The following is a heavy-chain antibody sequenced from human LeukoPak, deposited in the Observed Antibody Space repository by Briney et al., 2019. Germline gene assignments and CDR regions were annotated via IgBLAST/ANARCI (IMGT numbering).Heavy chain of an antibody. CDR1: GDSVSSNIVA. CDR2: TYYRSKWYN. J-gene: IGHJ3*02. D-gene: IGHD2/OR15-2a*01. V-gene: IGHV6-1*01. CDR3: GRNSEYFYDI. Sequence: SQTLSLTCALSGDSVSSNIVAWNWTRQSPSRCLEWLAMTYYRSKWYNDYAVSVKSRITTNPNTSKNQLSMQLNSVTPEDTAVYYCGRNSEYFYDIWGQGTMVTVSS.